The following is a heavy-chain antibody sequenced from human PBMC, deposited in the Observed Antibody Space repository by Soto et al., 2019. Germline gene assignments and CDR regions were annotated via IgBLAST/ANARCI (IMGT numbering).Heavy chain of an antibody. CDR1: GYTFTSYA. Sequence: ASVKVSCKASGYTFTSYAMHWVRQAPGQRLEWMGWINAGNGNTKYSQKFQGRVTITRDTSASTAYMELSSLRSEDTAVYYCARALGYCSSTSRYVWRNFGWFDPWGQGTLVTVSS. CDR2: INAGNGNT. V-gene: IGHV1-3*01. D-gene: IGHD2-2*01. J-gene: IGHJ5*02. CDR3: ARALGYCSSTSRYVWRNFGWFDP.